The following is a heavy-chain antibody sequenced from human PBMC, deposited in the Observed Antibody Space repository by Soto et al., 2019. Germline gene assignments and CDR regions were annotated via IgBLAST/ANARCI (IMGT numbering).Heavy chain of an antibody. CDR1: GFTFSSYV. J-gene: IGHJ2*01. CDR2: ISGSGGTT. Sequence: EVQLLESGGGLVQPGGSLRLSCAASGFTFSSYVMSWVRQAPGKGLEWVLGISGSGGTTCYADSVRGRFTISRDNSKNTLYLQLNSLRVEDMAVYNCARSLGYCRGTSCYWYFDLWGRGTLVTVSP. CDR3: ARSLGYCRGTSCYWYFDL. D-gene: IGHD2-2*01. V-gene: IGHV3-23*01.